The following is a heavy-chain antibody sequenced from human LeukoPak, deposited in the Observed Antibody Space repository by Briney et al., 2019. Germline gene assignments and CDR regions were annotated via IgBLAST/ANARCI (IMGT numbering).Heavy chain of an antibody. D-gene: IGHD1-26*01. CDR1: GGSISSGGYY. V-gene: IGHV4-31*03. CDR2: IYYSGST. Sequence: SQTLSLTCTVSGGSISSGGYYWSWIRQHPGKGLEWIGYIYYSGSTYYNPSLKGRVTISVDTSKNQFSLKLSSVTAADTAVYYCARGRVAGRVDYWGQGTLVTVSS. J-gene: IGHJ4*02. CDR3: ARGRVAGRVDY.